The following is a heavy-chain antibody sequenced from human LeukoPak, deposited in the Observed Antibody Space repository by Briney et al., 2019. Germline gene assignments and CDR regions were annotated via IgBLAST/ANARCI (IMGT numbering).Heavy chain of an antibody. J-gene: IGHJ3*02. V-gene: IGHV3-23*01. Sequence: GGSLRLSCAASGFTFSSYAMSWVRQAPGKGLEWVSAISGSGGSTYYADSVKGRFTISRDNSKNTLYLQMNSLRAEDTAVYYCAKAYLEPPVYYYDSSGYYNRAFDIWGQGTMVTVSS. CDR3: AKAYLEPPVYYYDSSGYYNRAFDI. CDR1: GFTFSSYA. D-gene: IGHD3-22*01. CDR2: ISGSGGST.